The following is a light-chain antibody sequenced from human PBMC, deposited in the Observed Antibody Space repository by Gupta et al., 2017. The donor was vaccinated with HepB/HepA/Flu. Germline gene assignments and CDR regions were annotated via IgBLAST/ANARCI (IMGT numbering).Light chain of an antibody. CDR3: QQSYSTPRLT. Sequence: DIQMTQSPSSLSASVGDRVTIACRANQSISIYLNWYQQRPGKDPKLLIYSGSSLQSGVPSRCIGSRSGTAFTLTISSLQPEDFATYYYQQSYSTPRLTFGGGTKVEVK. CDR2: SGS. CDR1: QSISIY. J-gene: IGKJ4*01. V-gene: IGKV1-39*01.